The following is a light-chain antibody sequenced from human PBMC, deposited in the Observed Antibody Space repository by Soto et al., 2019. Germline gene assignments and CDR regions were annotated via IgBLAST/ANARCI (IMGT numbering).Light chain of an antibody. V-gene: IGLV2-8*01. Sequence: QSVLTQPPSAAGSPGQSVTISCTGTSTDVGGYNYVSWYQQYPGKAPKLMIYEVSKRPSGVPDRFSGSKSGNTASLTISGVQADDEADYYCSSYRSSDTLEVFGTGTKVTVL. J-gene: IGLJ1*01. CDR2: EVS. CDR3: SSYRSSDTLEV. CDR1: STDVGGYNY.